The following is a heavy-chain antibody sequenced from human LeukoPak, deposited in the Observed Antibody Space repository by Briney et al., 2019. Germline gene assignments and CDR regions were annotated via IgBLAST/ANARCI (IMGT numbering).Heavy chain of an antibody. CDR3: ARLLDNDISGDSDTFDV. V-gene: IGHV4-59*11. D-gene: IGHD3-22*01. CDR1: GGSLSGHY. J-gene: IGHJ3*01. Sequence: PSETLSLTCTVPGGSLSGHYWSWIRQPPGKRLGWIGYVSYTGRTKYNPSLQSRVTISIDTSKSQFSLKLTSVTSADTAVYSCARLLDNDISGDSDTFDVWGQGTTVIVSS. CDR2: VSYTGRT.